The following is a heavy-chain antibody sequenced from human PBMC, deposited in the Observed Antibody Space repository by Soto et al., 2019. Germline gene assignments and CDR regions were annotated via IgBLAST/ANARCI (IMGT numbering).Heavy chain of an antibody. Sequence: EVLLLESGGGLVQPGGSLRRSCAASGYIFDSYAMSWVRQAPGKGLEWVSTISGSGGSRYYADSVKGRVTISRDNSKSTLYLQMNSLRDEDTAVYYCAKGERGRYYKQVLYVWGKGTTVTVSS. CDR1: GYIFDSYA. V-gene: IGHV3-23*01. D-gene: IGHD1-26*01. CDR3: AKGERGRYYKQVLYV. CDR2: ISGSGGSR. J-gene: IGHJ6*04.